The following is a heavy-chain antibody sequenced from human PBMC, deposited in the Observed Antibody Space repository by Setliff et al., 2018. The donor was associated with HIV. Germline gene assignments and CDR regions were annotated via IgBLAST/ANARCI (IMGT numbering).Heavy chain of an antibody. CDR3: ATPMFPNYHDNSVLID. V-gene: IGHV1-8*03. Sequence: ASVKVSCKTSGYTFTSYDVHWVRLATGQGLEWMGYLNPKSGDTGSAQRFQDRLTITADTSVSTAYLELGSLRSDDTAVYYCATPMFPNYHDNSVLIDWGQGTPVTVSS. CDR2: LNPKSGDT. J-gene: IGHJ1*01. CDR1: GYTFTSYD. D-gene: IGHD3-22*01.